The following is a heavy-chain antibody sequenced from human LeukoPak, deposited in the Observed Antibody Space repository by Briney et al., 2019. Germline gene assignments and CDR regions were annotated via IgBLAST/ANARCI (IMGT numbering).Heavy chain of an antibody. D-gene: IGHD3-10*01. CDR3: AAPTVRGAKYSFDY. V-gene: IGHV1-46*01. J-gene: IGHJ4*02. CDR2: INPSGGST. Sequence: ASVKVSCKASGYTFTSYGISWVRQAPGQGLEWMGIINPSGGSTSYAQKFQGRVTMTRDTSTSTVYMELSSLRSEDTAVYYCAAPTVRGAKYSFDYWGQGTLVTVSS. CDR1: GYTFTSYG.